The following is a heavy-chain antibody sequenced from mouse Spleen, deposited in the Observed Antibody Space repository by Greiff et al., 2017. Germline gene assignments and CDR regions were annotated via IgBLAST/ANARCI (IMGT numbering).Heavy chain of an antibody. J-gene: IGHJ3*01. Sequence: EVKLVESGGGLVQPGGSRKLSCAASGFTFSSFGMHWVRQAPEKGLEWVAYISSGSSTIYYADTVKGRFTISRDNPKNTLFLQMTSLRSEDTAMYYCASYGSGAYWGQGTLVTVSA. D-gene: IGHD1-1*01. CDR3: ASYGSGAY. CDR2: ISSGSSTI. V-gene: IGHV5-17*02. CDR1: GFTFSSFG.